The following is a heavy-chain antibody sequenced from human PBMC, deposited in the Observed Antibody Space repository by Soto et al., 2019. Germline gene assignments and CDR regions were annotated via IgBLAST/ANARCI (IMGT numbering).Heavy chain of an antibody. D-gene: IGHD6-13*01. J-gene: IGHJ6*02. CDR3: ARQYSSSGKYYYYYYGMDV. Sequence: GESLKISCKGSGYSFTSYWIGWVRQMPGKGLEWMGIIYPGDSDTRYSPSFQGQVTISADKSISTAYLQWSSLKASDTAMYYCARQYSSSGKYYYYYYGMDVWGQGTTVTVSS. V-gene: IGHV5-51*01. CDR2: IYPGDSDT. CDR1: GYSFTSYW.